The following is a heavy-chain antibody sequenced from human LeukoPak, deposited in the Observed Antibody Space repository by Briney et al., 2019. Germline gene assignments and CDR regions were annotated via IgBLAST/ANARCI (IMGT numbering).Heavy chain of an antibody. D-gene: IGHD1-1*01. CDR2: ISSSSSYI. CDR1: GFTFSSYS. V-gene: IGHV3-21*01. CDR3: AREGPLDPWAFDI. J-gene: IGHJ3*02. Sequence: GGSLRLSCAASGFTFSSYSMNWVRQAPGKGPEWVSSISSSSSYIYYADSVKGRFTISRDNAKNSLYLQMNSLRAEDTAVYYCAREGPLDPWAFDIWGQGTMVTVSS.